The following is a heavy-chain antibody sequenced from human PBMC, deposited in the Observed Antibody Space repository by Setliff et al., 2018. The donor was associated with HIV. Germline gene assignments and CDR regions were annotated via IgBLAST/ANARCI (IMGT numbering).Heavy chain of an antibody. J-gene: IGHJ6*02. CDR1: GDSVTSGGFF. D-gene: IGHD3-3*01. Sequence: TLSLTCSVSGDSVTSGGFFWSWIRQRPEKGLEWIGHMFYSGTTYYSPSLKSRVRISRGTSENQFSLKLTSVTAADTAAYYCARITIFVPGNPYFYGMDVWGQGTTVTVSS. V-gene: IGHV4-31*03. CDR3: ARITIFVPGNPYFYGMDV. CDR2: MFYSGTT.